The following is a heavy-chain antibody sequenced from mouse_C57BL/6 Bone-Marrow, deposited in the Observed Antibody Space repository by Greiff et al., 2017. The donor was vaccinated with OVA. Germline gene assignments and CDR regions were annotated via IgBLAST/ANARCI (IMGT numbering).Heavy chain of an antibody. D-gene: IGHD2-1*01. Sequence: QVQLQQPGAELVKPGASVKMSCKASGYTFTSYWITWVKQRPGQGLEWIGDIYPGSGSTNYNEKFKSKATLTVDTSSSTAYMQLSSLTSEDSAVYYCARSLYYGNYRYFDVWGTGTTVTVSS. CDR1: GYTFTSYW. V-gene: IGHV1-55*01. CDR3: ARSLYYGNYRYFDV. CDR2: IYPGSGST. J-gene: IGHJ1*03.